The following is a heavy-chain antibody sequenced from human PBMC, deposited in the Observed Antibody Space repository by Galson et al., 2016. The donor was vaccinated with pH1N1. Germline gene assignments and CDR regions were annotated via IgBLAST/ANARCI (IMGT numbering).Heavy chain of an antibody. D-gene: IGHD5-12*01. CDR1: GFSISSSGMG. CDR3: AHREVTITNAFDV. J-gene: IGHJ3*01. Sequence: PALVKPTQTLTLTCTFSGFSISSSGMGVGWIRQPPGKALEWLAVIYWDDDKRNSPSLKNRLTITNDISKNQVVLTMTNMDPAGTATYYCAHREVTITNAFDVWGQGTMVTVSS. CDR2: IYWDDDK. V-gene: IGHV2-5*02.